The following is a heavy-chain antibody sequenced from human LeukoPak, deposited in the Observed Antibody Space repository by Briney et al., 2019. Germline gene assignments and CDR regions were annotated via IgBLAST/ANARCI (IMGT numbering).Heavy chain of an antibody. CDR1: GSTFSSYG. CDR2: ISYDGSNK. J-gene: IGHJ3*02. V-gene: IGHV3-30*18. D-gene: IGHD4-17*01. Sequence: PGGTLRLSCAASGSTFSSYGMHWVRQAPGKGLEWVAVISYDGSNKYYADSVKARFAISRDNSKNMLYLQMSSRRAEDTAVYYCAKEKRYGDWGVAFDIWGQGTMVTVSS. CDR3: AKEKRYGDWGVAFDI.